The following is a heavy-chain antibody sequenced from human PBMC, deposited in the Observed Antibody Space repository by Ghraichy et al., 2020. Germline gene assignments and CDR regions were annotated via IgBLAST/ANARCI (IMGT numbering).Heavy chain of an antibody. CDR1: GGSISSSSYH. Sequence: SETLSLTCTVSGGSISSSSYHWGWIRQPPGKGLEWIGSIYYSGTTYYNPSLRSRLTISVDTSKNQFSLKLRSVTAADTAVYYCTREYASGSHEWGQGTLVTVSS. CDR2: IYYSGTT. D-gene: IGHD3-10*01. J-gene: IGHJ4*02. V-gene: IGHV4-39*02. CDR3: TREYASGSHE.